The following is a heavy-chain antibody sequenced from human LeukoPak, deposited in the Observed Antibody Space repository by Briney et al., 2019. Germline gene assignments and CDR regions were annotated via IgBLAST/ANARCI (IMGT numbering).Heavy chain of an antibody. D-gene: IGHD6-13*01. CDR2: IDQHGNEK. Sequence: GGPLRLSCAPSGFTFSSYWMTWVRQAPGKGLEWVANIDQHGNEKYYVDSVKGRFTISRDNAKNSLYLQMNSLRADDIAVYFCARGRYSSTWIDSWGQGTLVSVSS. J-gene: IGHJ4*02. CDR3: ARGRYSSTWIDS. CDR1: GFTFSSYW. V-gene: IGHV3-7*01.